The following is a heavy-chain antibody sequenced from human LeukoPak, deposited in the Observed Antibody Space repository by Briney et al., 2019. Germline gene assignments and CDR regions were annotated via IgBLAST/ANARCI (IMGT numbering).Heavy chain of an antibody. CDR1: GYTFTSYG. V-gene: IGHV1-18*01. Sequence: ASVKVSCKASGYTFTSYGISWVRQAPGQGLEWMGWISAYNGNTNYAQKLQGRVTMTTDTSTSTAYMELRSLRSDDTAVYYCAIENYYDSSGYLTSHYYFGYWGQGTLVTVSS. CDR2: ISAYNGNT. J-gene: IGHJ4*02. D-gene: IGHD3-22*01. CDR3: AIENYYDSSGYLTSHYYFGY.